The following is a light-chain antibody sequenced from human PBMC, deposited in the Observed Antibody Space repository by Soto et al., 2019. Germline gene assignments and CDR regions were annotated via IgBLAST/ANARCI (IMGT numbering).Light chain of an antibody. V-gene: IGKV1-5*03. CDR2: NAS. Sequence: DIQMTQSPSTLSASVGDRVTITCRASQSISSWLAWYQQKPGKAPKLLISNASSLESGVPSRFSGSGSGTEFTLTISSLQPYAFSTYYCQQYKSSPTFGQGTKVEIK. CDR3: QQYKSSPT. J-gene: IGKJ1*01. CDR1: QSISSW.